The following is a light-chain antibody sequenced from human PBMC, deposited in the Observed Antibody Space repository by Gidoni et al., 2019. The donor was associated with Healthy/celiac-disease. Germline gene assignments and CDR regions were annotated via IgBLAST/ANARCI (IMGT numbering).Light chain of an antibody. Sequence: QSALTQPASVSGSPGQSLTISCTGTSSDVGGYNSVSWYQQHPGKAPKLMIYNGSNRPSGVSNRCYGSKSGNTASLTISGLQAEDEADYYCSSYTSSSTYVVFGGGTKLTVL. V-gene: IGLV2-14*01. CDR3: SSYTSSSTYVV. J-gene: IGLJ2*01. CDR1: SSDVGGYNS. CDR2: NGS.